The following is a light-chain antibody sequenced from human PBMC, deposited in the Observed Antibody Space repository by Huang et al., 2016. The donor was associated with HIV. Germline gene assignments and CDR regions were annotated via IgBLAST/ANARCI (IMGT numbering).Light chain of an antibody. J-gene: IGKJ4*01. Sequence: IVLTQSPATLSLSPGERATLSCRASQRVSSYLAWYQQKPGQAPRLLIDDASNRATGIPARFSGSGSGTDFPLTISSLEPEDFAVYYCQQRSNWPPTFGGGTKVEIK. CDR3: QQRSNWPPT. CDR2: DAS. V-gene: IGKV3-11*01. CDR1: QRVSSY.